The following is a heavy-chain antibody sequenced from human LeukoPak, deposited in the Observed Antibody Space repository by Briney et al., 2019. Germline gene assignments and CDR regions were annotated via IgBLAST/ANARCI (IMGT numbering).Heavy chain of an antibody. CDR1: GFTFSSYA. Sequence: GRSLRLSCAASGFTFSSYAMHWVRQAPGKGLEWVAVISYDGSNKYYADSVKGRFTISRDNSKNTLYLQMNSLRAEDTAVYYCARVFSTVTSDYWGQGTLVTVSS. J-gene: IGHJ4*02. V-gene: IGHV3-30-3*01. D-gene: IGHD4-17*01. CDR3: ARVFSTVTSDY. CDR2: ISYDGSNK.